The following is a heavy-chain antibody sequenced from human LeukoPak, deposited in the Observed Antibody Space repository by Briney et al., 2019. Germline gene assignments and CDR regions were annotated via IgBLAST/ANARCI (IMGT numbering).Heavy chain of an antibody. J-gene: IGHJ4*02. CDR1: GGSISSYY. CDR3: ARVLPYSSGWGVDY. V-gene: IGHV4-59*01. CDR2: IYYTGST. Sequence: SETLSLTCAVSGGSISSYYWSWIRQPPGKGLEWIGYIYYTGSTNYNPSLKSRVTISVDTSKNQFSLNLISVTAADTAVYYCARVLPYSSGWGVDYWGQGALVTVSS. D-gene: IGHD6-19*01.